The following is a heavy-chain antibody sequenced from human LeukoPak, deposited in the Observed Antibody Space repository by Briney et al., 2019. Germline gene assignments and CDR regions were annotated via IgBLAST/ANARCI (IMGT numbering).Heavy chain of an antibody. CDR2: IHYSGST. CDR1: GGSVSSGSNY. Sequence: SETLSLTCTLSGGSVSSGSNYWSWIRQPPGKGLEWIGYIHYSGSTSHNPALKSRVTISVDTSKNQFSLKLSSVTAADTAVYYCARVLYGSGTYYFDYWGQGTLVTVSS. J-gene: IGHJ4*02. CDR3: ARVLYGSGTYYFDY. D-gene: IGHD3-10*01. V-gene: IGHV4-61*01.